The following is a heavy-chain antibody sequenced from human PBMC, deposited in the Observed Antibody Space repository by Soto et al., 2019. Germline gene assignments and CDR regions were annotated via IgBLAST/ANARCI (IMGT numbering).Heavy chain of an antibody. D-gene: IGHD3-10*01. V-gene: IGHV4-4*02. Sequence: QVQLQESGPGLVKPSGTLSLTCAVSSGSISSSYWWSWVRQPPGKGLEWIVEIYHRGSTNYNPSLKSRVTISVDKSKNQFSLKLSSVTAADTAVYYCARGGYYYGSGRPFDYWGQGTLVTVSS. CDR1: SGSISSSYW. J-gene: IGHJ4*02. CDR2: IYHRGST. CDR3: ARGGYYYGSGRPFDY.